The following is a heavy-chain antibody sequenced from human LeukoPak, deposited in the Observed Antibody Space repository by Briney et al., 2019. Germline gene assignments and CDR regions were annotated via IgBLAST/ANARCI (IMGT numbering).Heavy chain of an antibody. V-gene: IGHV4-34*01. Sequence: PSETLSLTCAVYSGSFSGYYWSWIRQPPGKGLEWIGEINHSGSTNYNPSLKSRVTISVDTSKNQFSLKLGSVTAADTAVYYCARILGGVYYYYYYGMDVWGQGTTVTVSS. J-gene: IGHJ6*02. CDR3: ARILGGVYYYYYYGMDV. D-gene: IGHD3-16*01. CDR2: INHSGST. CDR1: SGSFSGYY.